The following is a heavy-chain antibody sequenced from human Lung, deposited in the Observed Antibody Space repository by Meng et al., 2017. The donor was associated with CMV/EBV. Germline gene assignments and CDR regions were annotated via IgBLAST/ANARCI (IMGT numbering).Heavy chain of an antibody. CDR1: GFTFSNYA. V-gene: IGHV3-30-3*01. CDR2: MSYDGSNK. J-gene: IGHJ4*02. Sequence: GESXKISXAASGFTFSNYAMHWVRQAPGKGLEWVAVMSYDGSNKYYADSVKGRFTISRDNSKNTLYLQMNSLRAEDTAMYYCARDRSYDSSGYLDYWGQGTXVTVSS. D-gene: IGHD3-22*01. CDR3: ARDRSYDSSGYLDY.